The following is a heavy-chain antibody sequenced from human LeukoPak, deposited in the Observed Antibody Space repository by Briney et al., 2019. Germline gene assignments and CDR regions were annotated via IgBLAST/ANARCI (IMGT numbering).Heavy chain of an antibody. CDR3: ASTTVVNALDY. Sequence: PGGSLRLSCSASGFTFSGYTMNWVRQAPGKGLEWVSYISSSSTTIYYADSVKGRFTISRDNAKNSLYLQMNSLRAEDTAVYYCASTTVVNALDYWGQGTLVTVSS. D-gene: IGHD4-23*01. CDR1: GFTFSGYT. V-gene: IGHV3-48*04. J-gene: IGHJ4*02. CDR2: ISSSSTTI.